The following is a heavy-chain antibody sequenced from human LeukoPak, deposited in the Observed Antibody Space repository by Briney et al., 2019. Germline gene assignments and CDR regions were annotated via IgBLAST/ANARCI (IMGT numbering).Heavy chain of an antibody. CDR2: IKQDGSEK. CDR1: GITFRGYW. V-gene: IGHV3-7*01. CDR3: ALDVVRGVHYYYYGMDV. Sequence: PGGSLRLSCVASGITFRGYWTTWDRLGPGKGLEWVANIKQDGSEKYYMDSVKGRFTISRDNAKNSLYLQMNSLRAEDTAVYYCALDVVRGVHYYYYGMDVWGQGTTVTVSS. D-gene: IGHD3-10*01. J-gene: IGHJ6*02.